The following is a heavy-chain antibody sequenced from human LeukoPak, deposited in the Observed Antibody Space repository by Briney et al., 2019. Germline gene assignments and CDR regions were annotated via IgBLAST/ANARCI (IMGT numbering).Heavy chain of an antibody. CDR3: AKVWSIAARDYFDY. Sequence: PGGSLRLSCAASGFTFSSYGMHWVRQAPGKGLEWVAFIRYDGSNKYYADSVKGRFTISRDNSKNTLYLQMNSLRAEDTAVYYCAKVWSIAARDYFDYWGQGTLVTVSS. CDR1: GFTFSSYG. D-gene: IGHD6-6*01. J-gene: IGHJ4*02. CDR2: IRYDGSNK. V-gene: IGHV3-30*02.